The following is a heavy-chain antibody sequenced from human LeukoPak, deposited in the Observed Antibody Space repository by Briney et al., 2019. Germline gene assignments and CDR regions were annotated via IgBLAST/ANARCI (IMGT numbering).Heavy chain of an antibody. CDR1: GGSFSGYY. Sequence: SETPSLTCAVYGGSFSGYYWSWIRQPPGKGLEWIGEINHSGSTNYNPSLKSRVTISVDTSKNQFSLKLSSVTAADTAVYYCASQPSYDYVWGSYRSATADYWGQGTLVTVSS. V-gene: IGHV4-34*01. J-gene: IGHJ4*02. CDR2: INHSGST. D-gene: IGHD3-16*02. CDR3: ASQPSYDYVWGSYRSATADY.